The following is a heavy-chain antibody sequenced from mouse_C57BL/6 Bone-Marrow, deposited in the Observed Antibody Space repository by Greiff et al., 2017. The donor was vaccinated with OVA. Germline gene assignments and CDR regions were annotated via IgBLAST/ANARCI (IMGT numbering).Heavy chain of an antibody. CDR2: IYPSDSET. CDR3: ARTVPITTVVATDY. Sequence: QVQLQQPGAELVRPGSSVKLSCKASGYTFTSYWMDWVKQRPGQGLEWIGNIYPSDSETHYNQKFKDKATLTVDKSSSTAYMQLSSLTSEDSAVYYCARTVPITTVVATDYWGQGTTLTVSS. CDR1: GYTFTSYW. D-gene: IGHD1-1*01. V-gene: IGHV1-61*01. J-gene: IGHJ2*01.